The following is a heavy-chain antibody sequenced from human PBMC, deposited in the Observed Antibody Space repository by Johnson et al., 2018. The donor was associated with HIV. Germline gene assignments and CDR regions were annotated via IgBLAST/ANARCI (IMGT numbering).Heavy chain of an antibody. CDR3: TTAIYSYDTRDTRAFDI. D-gene: IGHD3-22*01. Sequence: VQLVESGGGLVQPGGSLRLSCAASGFTFSNAWMSWVRQAPGKGLEWIGRIKSKTDCGTTDYAAPVKGRFSISRDDSKNTLYLQIKSLKTEDTALYYCTTAIYSYDTRDTRAFDIWGQGTMVTVSS. V-gene: IGHV3-15*01. CDR1: GFTFSNAW. CDR2: IKSKTDCGTT. J-gene: IGHJ3*02.